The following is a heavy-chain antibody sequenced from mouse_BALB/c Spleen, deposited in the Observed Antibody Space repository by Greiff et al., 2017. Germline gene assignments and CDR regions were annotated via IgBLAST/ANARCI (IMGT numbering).Heavy chain of an antibody. CDR1: GFTFSSYA. J-gene: IGHJ4*01. Sequence: DVHLVESGGGLVKPGGSLKLSCAASGFTFSSYAMSWVRQTPEKRLEWVATISSGGSYTYYPDSVKGRFTISRDNAKNTLYLQMSSLRSEDTAMYYCARWDGYYVDAMDYWGQGTSVTVSS. CDR3: ARWDGYYVDAMDY. D-gene: IGHD2-3*01. CDR2: ISSGGSYT. V-gene: IGHV5-9-3*01.